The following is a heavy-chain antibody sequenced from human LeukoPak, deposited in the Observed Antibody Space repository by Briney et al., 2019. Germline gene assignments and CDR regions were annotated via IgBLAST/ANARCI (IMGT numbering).Heavy chain of an antibody. CDR1: GFTFSSYS. Sequence: GGSLRLSGAASGFTFSSYSMNWVRQAPGRGLEWVSSISSSSSYIYYADSVKGRFTISRDNAKNSLYLQMNTLRAEDTAVYYCARDLSSGPTPTSFDYWGQGTLVTVSS. D-gene: IGHD3-22*01. CDR3: ARDLSSGPTPTSFDY. V-gene: IGHV3-21*01. J-gene: IGHJ4*02. CDR2: ISSSSSYI.